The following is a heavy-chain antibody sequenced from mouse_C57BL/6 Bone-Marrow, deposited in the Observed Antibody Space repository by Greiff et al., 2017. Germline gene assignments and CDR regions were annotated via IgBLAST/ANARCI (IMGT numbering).Heavy chain of an antibody. CDR1: GFTFSSYA. CDR3: ARERGHYYGSSYGRYFDV. V-gene: IGHV5-4*01. D-gene: IGHD1-1*01. J-gene: IGHJ1*03. CDR2: ISDGGSYT. Sequence: EVKLVESGGGLVKPGGSLKLSCAASGFTFSSYAMSWVRQTPEKRLEWVATISDGGSYTYYPDNVKGRFTISRDNAKNNLYLQMSHLKSEDTAMYYCARERGHYYGSSYGRYFDVLGTGTTVTVSS.